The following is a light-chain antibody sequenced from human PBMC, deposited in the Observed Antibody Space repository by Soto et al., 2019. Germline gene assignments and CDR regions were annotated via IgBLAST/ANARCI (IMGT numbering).Light chain of an antibody. Sequence: SHLSQLPAHLSATLGDRVTLSFRASQSINKWLAWYQHKPGKGPNLLIYEVSTLHTGVPSRFSGSGSGTEFTLTISSLRPDDFATYYCQHYSGDRATFGQGTKVDIK. CDR1: QSINKW. CDR2: EVS. V-gene: IGKV1-5*03. J-gene: IGKJ1*01. CDR3: QHYSGDRAT.